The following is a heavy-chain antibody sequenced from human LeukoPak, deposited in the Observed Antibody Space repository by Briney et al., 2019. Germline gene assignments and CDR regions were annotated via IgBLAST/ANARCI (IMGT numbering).Heavy chain of an antibody. V-gene: IGHV3-9*01. CDR3: AKEDY. Sequence: TGGSLRLSCGASGFIFDDYAMHWVRQAPGKGLEWVSGISWNSGSIGYADSVKGRFTISRDNAKNSLYLQMNSLRAEDTALYYCAKEDYWGQGTLVTVSS. CDR2: ISWNSGSI. J-gene: IGHJ4*02. CDR1: GFIFDDYA.